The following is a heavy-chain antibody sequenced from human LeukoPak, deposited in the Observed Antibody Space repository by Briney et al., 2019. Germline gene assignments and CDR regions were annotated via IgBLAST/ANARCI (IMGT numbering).Heavy chain of an antibody. D-gene: IGHD3-9*01. Sequence: QSGGSLRLPCAASGFTFSSYAMNWVRQAPGKGLEWVSYISSSSSTIYYADSVKGRFTISRDNDKNSLYLQMNSLRAEDTAVYYCARSYDILTGYSMWDYWGQGTLVTVSS. CDR3: ARSYDILTGYSMWDY. CDR1: GFTFSSYA. CDR2: ISSSSSTI. J-gene: IGHJ4*02. V-gene: IGHV3-48*01.